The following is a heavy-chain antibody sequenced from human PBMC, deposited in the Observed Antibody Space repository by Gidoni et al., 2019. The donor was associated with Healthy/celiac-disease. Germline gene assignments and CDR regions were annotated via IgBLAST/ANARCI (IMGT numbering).Heavy chain of an antibody. CDR2: IIPIFGTA. J-gene: IGHJ4*02. Sequence: VSLFHSGPEVKRLAPSLTFSCMLIVAPFCSHAISWVRQATGRGLEGMGGIIPIFGTANYAQKFQGRVTITGDESTSTAYMELSSLRSEDTAVYYCARASHCGGDCYPLPDYWGQGTLVTVSS. V-gene: IGHV1-69*01. D-gene: IGHD2-21*02. CDR1: VAPFCSHA. CDR3: ARASHCGGDCYPLPDY.